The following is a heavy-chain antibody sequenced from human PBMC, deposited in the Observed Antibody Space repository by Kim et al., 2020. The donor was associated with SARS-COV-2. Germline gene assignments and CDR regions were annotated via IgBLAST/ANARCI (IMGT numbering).Heavy chain of an antibody. J-gene: IGHJ4*02. Sequence: GGSLRLSCAASGFIFSTYAMSWVRQAPGKGLEWVSVISGSGDSIFYADSVKGRFTISRDNSKNTLYLQMNSLRAEDTAVYYCAKAQRNWGTYYFDSWGQG. CDR3: AKAQRNWGTYYFDS. CDR2: ISGSGDSI. CDR1: GFIFSTYA. D-gene: IGHD7-27*01. V-gene: IGHV3-23*01.